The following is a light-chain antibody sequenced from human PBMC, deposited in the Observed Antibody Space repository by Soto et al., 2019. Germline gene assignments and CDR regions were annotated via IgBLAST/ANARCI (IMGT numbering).Light chain of an antibody. CDR2: DVS. CDR1: QDISNF. CDR3: QQYDKQPVT. Sequence: DIQMTQSPSSVSASVGDRVTITCQASQDISNFLNWYHQTPGKAPRLLIYDVSNLQPGVASRFSGSGSGTDFTFTINSLQPEDIGTFYCQQYDKQPVTFGGGTKVDIK. V-gene: IGKV1-33*01. J-gene: IGKJ4*01.